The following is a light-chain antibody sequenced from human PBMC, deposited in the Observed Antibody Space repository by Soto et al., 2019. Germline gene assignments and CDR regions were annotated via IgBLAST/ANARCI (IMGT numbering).Light chain of an antibody. CDR3: QEYNSHSRYT. Sequence: DIQMTQSPSTLSASVGDRVTITWRASQSISGWLAWYQHKPGKAPRLLIYKASDLQSGVPSRFSGSGSGTEFTLTINNLQPDDYATYYCQEYNSHSRYTFGQGTRL. CDR1: QSISGW. CDR2: KAS. J-gene: IGKJ2*01. V-gene: IGKV1-5*03.